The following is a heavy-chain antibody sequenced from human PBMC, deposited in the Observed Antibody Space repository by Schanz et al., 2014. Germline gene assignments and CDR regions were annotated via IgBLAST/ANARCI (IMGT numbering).Heavy chain of an antibody. J-gene: IGHJ4*02. CDR2: ISVYNGNT. CDR3: VRELSGGTFDY. Sequence: QVRLVQSGAELKMPGATVKVSCETSGYTFTNYGVSWVRQAPGQGLEWVGWISVYNGNTNYAQRLQDRVTMTTDTSTSTAYMELRSLRSDDTAVYYCVRELSGGTFDYWGQGALVTVSS. CDR1: GYTFTNYG. D-gene: IGHD1-1*01. V-gene: IGHV1-18*01.